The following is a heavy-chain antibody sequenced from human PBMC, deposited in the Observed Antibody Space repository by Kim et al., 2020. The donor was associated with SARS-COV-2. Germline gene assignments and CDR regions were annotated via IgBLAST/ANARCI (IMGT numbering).Heavy chain of an antibody. V-gene: IGHV4-39*01. D-gene: IGHD5-18*01. Sequence: SETLSLTCTVSGGSISSSSYYWGWIRQPPGKGLEWIGSIYYSGSTYYNPSLKSRVTISVDTSKNQFSLKLSSVTAADTAVYYCARTPTIQLWFYYYMDVWGKGTTVTVSS. J-gene: IGHJ6*03. CDR2: IYYSGST. CDR3: ARTPTIQLWFYYYMDV. CDR1: GGSISSSSYY.